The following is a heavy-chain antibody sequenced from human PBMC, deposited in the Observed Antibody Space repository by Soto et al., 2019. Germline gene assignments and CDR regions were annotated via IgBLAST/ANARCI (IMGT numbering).Heavy chain of an antibody. CDR3: ARASIDYGEGDF. J-gene: IGHJ4*02. CDR1: GFTFSSYE. CDR2: ISSSGGTI. D-gene: IGHD4-17*01. V-gene: IGHV3-48*03. Sequence: EVQLVESGGGLVQSGGSLRLSCAASGFTFSSYEMNWVRQAPGKGLEWVSYISSSGGTIYYADSVKGRFTISRDNAKNSLDLRMNSLRAEDTAVYYCARASIDYGEGDFWGQGTLVTVSS.